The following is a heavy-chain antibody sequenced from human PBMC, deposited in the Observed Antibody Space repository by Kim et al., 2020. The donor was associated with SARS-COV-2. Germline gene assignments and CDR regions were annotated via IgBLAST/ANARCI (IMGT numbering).Heavy chain of an antibody. V-gene: IGHV4-34*01. J-gene: IGHJ5*02. CDR3: ARGRGYSSGWYLTGRGWFDP. CDR2: INHSGST. Sequence: SETLSLTCAVYGGSFSGYYWSWIRQPPGKGLEWIGEINHSGSTNYNPSLKSRVTISVDTSKNQFSLKLSSVTAADTAVYYCARGRGYSSGWYLTGRGWFDPWGQGTLVTVSS. CDR1: GGSFSGYY. D-gene: IGHD6-19*01.